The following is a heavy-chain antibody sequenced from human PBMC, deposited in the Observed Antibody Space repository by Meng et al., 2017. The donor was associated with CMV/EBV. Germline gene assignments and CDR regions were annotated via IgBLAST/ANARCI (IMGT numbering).Heavy chain of an antibody. Sequence: GGPLRLSCAACGFTFSSYGMHWVRQAPGKGLEWVAVIWYDGSNKYYADSVKGRFTISRDNSKNTLYLQMNSLRAEDTAVYYCAKVRRVVTKGSDYGMDVWGQGTTVTVSS. V-gene: IGHV3-33*06. CDR1: GFTFSSYG. CDR2: IWYDGSNK. D-gene: IGHD3-3*01. CDR3: AKVRRVVTKGSDYGMDV. J-gene: IGHJ6*02.